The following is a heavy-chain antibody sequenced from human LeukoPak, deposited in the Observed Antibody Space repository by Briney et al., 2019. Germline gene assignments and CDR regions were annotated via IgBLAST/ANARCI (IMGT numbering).Heavy chain of an antibody. CDR3: AREGSSHDYGDYVDAFDI. Sequence: PSETLSLTCTVSGGSISSYYWSWIRQPPGKGLEWIGYIYYSGSTNYYPSPKGRVTISVDTAKNQFSLKLRSVTAADTAVYYCAREGSSHDYGDYVDAFDIWGQGTMVTVSS. V-gene: IGHV4-59*01. CDR1: GGSISSYY. J-gene: IGHJ3*02. CDR2: IYYSGST. D-gene: IGHD4-17*01.